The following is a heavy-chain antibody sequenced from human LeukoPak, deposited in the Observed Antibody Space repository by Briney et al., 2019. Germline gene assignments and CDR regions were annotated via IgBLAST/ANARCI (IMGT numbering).Heavy chain of an antibody. J-gene: IGHJ4*02. CDR1: GGSINNYY. V-gene: IGHV4-59*08. CDR3: ARRVGYSSGWYFDY. Sequence: SETLSLTCTVSGGSINNYYWNWIRQPPGKGLEWIGYISYSGSTNYNPSLKSRVTISVDTSKNQFSLKLSSVTAADTAVYYCARRVGYSSGWYFDYWGQGTLVTVSS. CDR2: ISYSGST. D-gene: IGHD6-19*01.